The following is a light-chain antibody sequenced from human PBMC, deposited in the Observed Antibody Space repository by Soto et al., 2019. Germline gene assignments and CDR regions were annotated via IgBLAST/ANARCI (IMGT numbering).Light chain of an antibody. Sequence: EIVMTQSPATLSVSPGERATLSCRASQNVGNNLVWYQQKPGQAPRLLIVGSFARATGIPARFSGSGSGTEFTLTISSLQSEDFTVYSCLQYHNLWAFGQGTKVDIK. CDR3: LQYHNLWA. J-gene: IGKJ1*01. V-gene: IGKV3-15*01. CDR1: QNVGNN. CDR2: GSF.